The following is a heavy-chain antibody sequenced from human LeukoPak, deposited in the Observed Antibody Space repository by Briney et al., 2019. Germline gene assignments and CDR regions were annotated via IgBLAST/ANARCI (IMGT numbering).Heavy chain of an antibody. Sequence: SETLSLTCTVSGGSISSSSYYWGWIRQPPGKGLEWIGSIYYSGSTYYNPSLKSRVTISVDTSKNQFSLKLSSVTAADTAVYYCARAAPWYQLYYWGQGTLVTVSS. CDR1: GGSISSSSYY. J-gene: IGHJ4*02. CDR2: IYYSGST. V-gene: IGHV4-39*07. CDR3: ARAAPWYQLYY. D-gene: IGHD2-2*01.